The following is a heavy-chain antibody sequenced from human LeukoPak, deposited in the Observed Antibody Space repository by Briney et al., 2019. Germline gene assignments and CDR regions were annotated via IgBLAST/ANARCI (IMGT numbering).Heavy chain of an antibody. CDR3: VRDFHCSDGSCPLFDY. CDR1: GFTVSSNF. Sequence: GGSLRLSCAVSGFTVSSNFMSWVRRAPGKGPEWVSVIYTSGITYYADSVRGRFTISRDNSKNTLYLQMDSLTAEDTAVYYCVRDFHCSDGSCPLFDYWGQGTLVTVSS. V-gene: IGHV3-66*01. D-gene: IGHD2-15*01. J-gene: IGHJ4*02. CDR2: IYTSGIT.